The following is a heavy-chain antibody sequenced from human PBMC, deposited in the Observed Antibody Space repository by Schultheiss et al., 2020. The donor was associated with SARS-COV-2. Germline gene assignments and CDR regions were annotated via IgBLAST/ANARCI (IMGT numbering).Heavy chain of an antibody. V-gene: IGHV3-74*01. J-gene: IGHJ6*02. CDR3: TRGGAAAGKGYYYYYGMDV. CDR1: GFTFSSYW. D-gene: IGHD6-13*01. CDR2: INSDGSST. Sequence: GGSLRLSCAASGFTFSSYWMHWVRQAPGKGPVWVSRINSDGSSTSYADSVKGRFTISRDNAKNTLYLQMDSLRAEDTAVYYCTRGGAAAGKGYYYYYGMDVWGQGTTVTVSS.